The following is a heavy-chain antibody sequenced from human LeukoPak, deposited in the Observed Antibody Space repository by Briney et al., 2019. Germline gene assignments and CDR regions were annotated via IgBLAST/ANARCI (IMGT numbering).Heavy chain of an antibody. V-gene: IGHV4-59*01. J-gene: IGHJ5*02. CDR2: IYYSRSA. Sequence: PSETLSLTCTVSGGSISSYYWSWLRQPPGKGLEWIGYIYYSRSANYNPSLKSRVTISVDTSKNQFSLKLSSVTAADTAVYYCARGGSWFDRWGEGTLVTVP. CDR3: ARGGSWFDR. CDR1: GGSISSYY.